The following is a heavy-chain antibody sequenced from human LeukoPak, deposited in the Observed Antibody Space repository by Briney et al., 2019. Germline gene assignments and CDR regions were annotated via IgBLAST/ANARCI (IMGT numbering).Heavy chain of an antibody. Sequence: SVKVSCKASGGTFSSYAISWVRQAPGQGLEWMGGIIPIFGTANYAQKFQGRVTITADESTSTAYMELSSLRYEDTAVYYCARHISHCTSSRCYGKFDYWGQGTLVTVSS. CDR1: GGTFSSYA. V-gene: IGHV1-69*13. CDR2: IIPIFGTA. D-gene: IGHD2-2*01. J-gene: IGHJ4*02. CDR3: ARHISHCTSSRCYGKFDY.